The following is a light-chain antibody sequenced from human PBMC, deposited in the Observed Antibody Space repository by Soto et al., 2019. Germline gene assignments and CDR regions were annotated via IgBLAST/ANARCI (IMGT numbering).Light chain of an antibody. J-gene: IGKJ1*01. CDR1: QTIDSW. CDR2: KAS. V-gene: IGKV1-5*03. CDR3: QQYHIFSGT. Sequence: EMRVNKSHATLPVSRGERVTXTCRASQTIDSWLAWYQQIPGKPPNLLIYKASTLASGVTSRFSGSGSGTEFTLTINSLQPDDFATYYCQQYHIFSGTFGQGTKLDIK.